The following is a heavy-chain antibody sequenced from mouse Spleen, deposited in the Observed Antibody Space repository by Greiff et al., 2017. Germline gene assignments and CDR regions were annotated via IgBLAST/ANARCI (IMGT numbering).Heavy chain of an antibody. J-gene: IGHJ4*01. Sequence: EVKLVESGGGLVKPGGSLKLSCAASGFTFSSYAMSWVRQTPEKRLEWVATISSGGSYTYYPDSVKGRFTISRDNAKNTLYLQMSSLRSEDTAMYYCARREYDAHAMDYWGQGASVTVSS. CDR2: ISSGGSYT. CDR3: ARREYDAHAMDY. D-gene: IGHD2-3*01. CDR1: GFTFSSYA. V-gene: IGHV5-9-1*01.